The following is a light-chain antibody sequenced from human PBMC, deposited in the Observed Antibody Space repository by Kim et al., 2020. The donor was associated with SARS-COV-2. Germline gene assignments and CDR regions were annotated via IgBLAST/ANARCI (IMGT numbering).Light chain of an antibody. CDR3: QQYGRSPRT. J-gene: IGKJ1*01. CDR2: DAS. Sequence: EIVLTQSPDTLSLSPGERATLSCRASQSVKNNYLAWYQQKPGQAPRLLIYDASSRATGIPDRVSGGASGTDFTLTISRLEPEDFAVYYCQQYGRSPRTFGQGTKVDIK. CDR1: QSVKNNY. V-gene: IGKV3-20*01.